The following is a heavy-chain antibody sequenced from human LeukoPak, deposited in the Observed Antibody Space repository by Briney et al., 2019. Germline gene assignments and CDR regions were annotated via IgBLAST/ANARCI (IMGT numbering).Heavy chain of an antibody. CDR3: ARVVYSGSWGYFDY. CDR1: GGSMSTYY. Sequence: PSETLSLTCTVSGGSMSTYYWSWIRQSPGKGLEWIGYIYYSGSTSYNPSLKSRLTISIDTSKTQFYLKLSSVTAADTAVYYCARVVYSGSWGYFDYWGQGIQVTVSS. J-gene: IGHJ4*02. D-gene: IGHD3-10*01. V-gene: IGHV4-59*01. CDR2: IYYSGST.